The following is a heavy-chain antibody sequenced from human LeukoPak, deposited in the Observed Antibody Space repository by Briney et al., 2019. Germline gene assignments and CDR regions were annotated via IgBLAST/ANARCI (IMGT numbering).Heavy chain of an antibody. CDR2: IYYSGST. Sequence: SETLSLTCTVSGGSISSSSYYWGWIRQPPGKGLERIGSIYYSGSTNYNPSLKSRVTISVDTSKNQFSLKLSSVTAADTAVYYCARAARGRGPFFDYWGQGTLVTVSS. CDR1: GGSISSSSYY. V-gene: IGHV4-39*07. D-gene: IGHD2-15*01. J-gene: IGHJ4*02. CDR3: ARAARGRGPFFDY.